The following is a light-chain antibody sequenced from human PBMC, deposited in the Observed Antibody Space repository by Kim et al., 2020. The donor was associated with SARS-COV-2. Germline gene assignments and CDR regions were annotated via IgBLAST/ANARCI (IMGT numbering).Light chain of an antibody. CDR1: QTIDNNY. CDR2: GSS. V-gene: IGKV3-20*01. Sequence: EIVLTQSPGTLSLSPGEGAALSCRASQTIDNNYLAWYQQKPGQAPRLLFYGSSRRVTGIPNMFIGSGSGTDFTLSIRRLEPEDFAVYYCQQYGTSVPTFGGGTKVDIK. CDR3: QQYGTSVPT. J-gene: IGKJ4*01.